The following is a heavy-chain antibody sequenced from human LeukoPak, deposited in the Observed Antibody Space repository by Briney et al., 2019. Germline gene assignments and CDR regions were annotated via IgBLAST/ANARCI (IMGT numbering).Heavy chain of an antibody. V-gene: IGHV1-18*01. CDR2: ISAYNGNT. CDR1: GYTFTSYG. J-gene: IGHJ4*02. Sequence: ASVKVSCKASGYTFTSYGISWVRQAPRQGLEWMGWISAYNGNTNCAQKLQGRVTMTTDTSTSTAYMELRSLRSDDTAVYYCARGRGTRYYYDSSGYYEPDYWGQGTLVTVSS. D-gene: IGHD3-22*01. CDR3: ARGRGTRYYYDSSGYYEPDY.